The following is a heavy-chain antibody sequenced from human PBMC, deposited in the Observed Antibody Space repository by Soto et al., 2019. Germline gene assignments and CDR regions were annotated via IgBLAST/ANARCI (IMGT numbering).Heavy chain of an antibody. CDR3: AREDKFGY. V-gene: IGHV3-53*01. CDR1: GVTVSSNY. D-gene: IGHD3-10*01. Sequence: AGGSLRLSCAASGVTVSSNYMSWVRQAPGKGLEGVSVIYSGGSTYYADSVKGRFTISRDNSKNTLYLQMTSLRAEDTAVYYCAREDKFGYWGQGTLVTVSS. CDR2: IYSGGST. J-gene: IGHJ4*02.